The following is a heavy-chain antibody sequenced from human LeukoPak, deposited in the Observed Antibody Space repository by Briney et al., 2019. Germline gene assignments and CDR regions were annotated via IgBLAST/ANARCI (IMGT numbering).Heavy chain of an antibody. Sequence: PGGSLRLSCAASGFTFSSYSMNWVRQAPGKGLEWVSSISNSSSYIYYADSVKGRFTISRDNAKNSLYLQMNSLRAEDTAVYYCARDLSSDYYDSSGYHGVFDYWGQGTLVTVSS. CDR1: GFTFSSYS. D-gene: IGHD3-22*01. J-gene: IGHJ4*02. CDR3: ARDLSSDYYDSSGYHGVFDY. CDR2: ISNSSSYI. V-gene: IGHV3-21*01.